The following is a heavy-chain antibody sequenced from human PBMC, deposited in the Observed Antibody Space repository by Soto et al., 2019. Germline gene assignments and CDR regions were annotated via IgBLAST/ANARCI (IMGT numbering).Heavy chain of an antibody. CDR1: GGSISRNVYY. Sequence: SETLSLTCSVSGGSISRNVYYWTWLRQHPGKGLEWIGHIYYAGSTYYNPSLKSRVTISLDTSKNQFSLTVSSVTAADTAVYYCARGLTTLYYFDSWGQGALVTVSS. J-gene: IGHJ4*02. CDR2: IYYAGST. D-gene: IGHD1-1*01. CDR3: ARGLTTLYYFDS. V-gene: IGHV4-31*03.